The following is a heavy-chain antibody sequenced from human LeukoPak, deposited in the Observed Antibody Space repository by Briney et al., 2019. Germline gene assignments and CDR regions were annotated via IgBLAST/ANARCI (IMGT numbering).Heavy chain of an antibody. CDR2: INHSGST. CDR3: ARDRIAADGTDGMDV. CDR1: GGSSSGYY. Sequence: PSETLSLTCAVYGGSSSGYYWSWIRQPPGKGLEWIGEINHSGSTNYNPSLKSRVTISVDTSKNQFSLKLSSVTAADTAVYYCARDRIAADGTDGMDVWGQGTTVTVSS. J-gene: IGHJ6*02. D-gene: IGHD6-13*01. V-gene: IGHV4-34*01.